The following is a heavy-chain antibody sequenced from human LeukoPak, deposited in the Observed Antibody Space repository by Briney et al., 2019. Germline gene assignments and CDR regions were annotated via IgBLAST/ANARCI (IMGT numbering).Heavy chain of an antibody. J-gene: IGHJ1*01. D-gene: IGHD6-13*01. Sequence: ASVKVSCKVSGYTLTELSMHWVRQAPGKGLEWMGGFDPEDGETIYAQKFQGRVTMTEDTSTDTAYMELSSLRSEDTAVYYCATVTYSSSWYGEYFQHWGQGTLVTVSS. CDR3: ATVTYSSSWYGEYFQH. CDR1: GYTLTELS. V-gene: IGHV1-24*01. CDR2: FDPEDGET.